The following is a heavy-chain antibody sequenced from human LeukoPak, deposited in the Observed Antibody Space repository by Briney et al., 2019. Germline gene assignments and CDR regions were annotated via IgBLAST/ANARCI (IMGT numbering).Heavy chain of an antibody. J-gene: IGHJ4*02. D-gene: IGHD2-2*01. CDR1: GGSISSSSYY. CDR3: VFHCSSTSCYGDY. V-gene: IGHV4-39*01. CDR2: IYYSGST. Sequence: TETLSLTCTVSGGSISSSSYYWGWIRQPPGKGLEWIGSIYYSGSTYYNPSLKSRVTRSVDTSKNQFSLKLSSVTAADTAVYYCVFHCSSTSCYGDYWGQGTLVTVSS.